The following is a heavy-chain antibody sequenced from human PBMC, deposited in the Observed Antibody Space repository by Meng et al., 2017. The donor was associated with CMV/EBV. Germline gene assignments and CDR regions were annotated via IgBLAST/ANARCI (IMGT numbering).Heavy chain of an antibody. CDR1: RFTFSSYE. J-gene: IGHJ4*02. CDR2: ISSSGSTI. Sequence: GSLRLSCAASRFTFSSYEMNWVRQAPGKGLEWVSYISSSGSTIYYADSVKGRFTISRDNAKNSLYLQMNSLRAEDTAVYYCARDRSGFDYWGQGTLVTVSS. CDR3: ARDRSGFDY. D-gene: IGHD6-25*01. V-gene: IGHV3-48*03.